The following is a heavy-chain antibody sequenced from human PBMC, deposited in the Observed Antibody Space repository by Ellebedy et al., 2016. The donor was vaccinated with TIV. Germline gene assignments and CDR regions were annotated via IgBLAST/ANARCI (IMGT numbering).Heavy chain of an antibody. D-gene: IGHD3-10*01. Sequence: GESLKISCTASGFTFGDYPMSWARQAPGKGLEWVGFIRSKAYGGTAEYAASVRGRFTISRDDSKNIAYLQMNSLKTEDTAVYYCSRTTYYSGSGSYYSFHLGGMGVWGQGTTVTVSS. CDR2: IRSKAYGGTA. CDR1: GFTFGDYP. CDR3: SRTTYYSGSGSYYSFHLGGMGV. J-gene: IGHJ6*02. V-gene: IGHV3-49*04.